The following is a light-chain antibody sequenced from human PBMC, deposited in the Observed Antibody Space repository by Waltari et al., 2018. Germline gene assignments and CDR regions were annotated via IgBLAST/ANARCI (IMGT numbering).Light chain of an antibody. CDR3: QQYSTNPWT. V-gene: IGKV1-5*03. Sequence: QLTQSPSTLSAFVGVRVTFTCPSRQCIYSWLAWYQQKPGIAPKLLIYKASSLESGVPSRFSGSGSGTEFTLTISSLQPDDLATYYRQQYSTNPWTFGQGTKVEIK. CDR2: KAS. J-gene: IGKJ1*01. CDR1: QCIYSW.